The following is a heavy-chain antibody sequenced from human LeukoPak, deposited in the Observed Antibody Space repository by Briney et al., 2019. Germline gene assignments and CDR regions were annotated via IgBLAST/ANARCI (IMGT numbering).Heavy chain of an antibody. J-gene: IGHJ3*02. CDR2: INHSGST. Sequence: PSETLSLTCAVYGGSFSGYYWSWIRQPPGKGLEWIGEINHSGSTNYNPSLKSRVTISVDTSKNQFSVKLSSVTAADTAVYYCARGPLTGYIDAFDIWGQGTMVTVSS. CDR1: GGSFSGYY. V-gene: IGHV4-34*01. CDR3: ARGPLTGYIDAFDI. D-gene: IGHD3-9*01.